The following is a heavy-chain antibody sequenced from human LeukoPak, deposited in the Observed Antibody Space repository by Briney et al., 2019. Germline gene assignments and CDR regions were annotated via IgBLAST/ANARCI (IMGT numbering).Heavy chain of an antibody. V-gene: IGHV1-69*13. CDR3: ATSGDYILPFDY. Sequence: SVKVSCKASGGTFSSYAISWVRQAPGQGLEWMGGIIPIFGTANYAQKFQGRVTITADESTSTAYMELSSLRSEDTAVYYCATSGDYILPFDYWGQGTLVTVSS. CDR2: IIPIFGTA. D-gene: IGHD4-17*01. CDR1: GGTFSSYA. J-gene: IGHJ4*02.